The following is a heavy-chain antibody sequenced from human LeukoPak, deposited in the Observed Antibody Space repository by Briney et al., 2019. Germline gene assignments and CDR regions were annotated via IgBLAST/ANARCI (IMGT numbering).Heavy chain of an antibody. CDR2: FDPEDGET. D-gene: IGHD3-10*01. CDR1: GYTLTELS. CDR3: VRDAYGSGKGYFDY. Sequence: GAPVKVSCKVSGYTLTELSMHWVRQAPGKGLEWMGGFDPEDGETIYAQKFQGRVTMTEDTSTDTAYMELSSLRSEDTAVYYCVRDAYGSGKGYFDYWGQGTLVTVSS. V-gene: IGHV1-24*01. J-gene: IGHJ4*02.